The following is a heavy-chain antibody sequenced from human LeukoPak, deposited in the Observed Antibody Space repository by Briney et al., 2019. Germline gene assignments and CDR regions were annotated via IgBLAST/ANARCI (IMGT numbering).Heavy chain of an antibody. V-gene: IGHV4-39*07. D-gene: IGHD2-21*02. J-gene: IGHJ4*02. CDR3: ARRLDLNIVVVTATHFDY. CDR2: INHSGST. CDR1: GGSISSTIYY. Sequence: SETLSLTCTVSGGSISSTIYYWGWIRQPPGKGLEWIGEINHSGSTNYNPSLKSRVTISVDTSKNQFSLKLSSVTAADTAVYYCARRLDLNIVVVTATHFDYWGQGTLVTVSS.